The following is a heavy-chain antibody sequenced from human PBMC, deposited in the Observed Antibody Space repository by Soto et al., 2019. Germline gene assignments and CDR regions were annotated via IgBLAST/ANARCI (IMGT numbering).Heavy chain of an antibody. Sequence: HLQESGPGLVKPSGTLSLTCDVSGGSISSSSWWTWVRQSTGKGLAWIGEIYHAGSPNYNPSLQSRVTILADKSKNHFSLRLTSVTAADTAIYYCARGLSFRGDFDVWGQGTTVTVSS. CDR3: ARGLSFRGDFDV. D-gene: IGHD2-21*02. J-gene: IGHJ3*01. V-gene: IGHV4-4*02. CDR1: GGSISSSSW. CDR2: IYHAGSP.